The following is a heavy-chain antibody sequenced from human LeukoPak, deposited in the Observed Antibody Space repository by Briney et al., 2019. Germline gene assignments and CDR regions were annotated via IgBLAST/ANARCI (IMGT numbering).Heavy chain of an antibody. V-gene: IGHV3-7*01. CDR2: IKQDGSEK. CDR3: ARRGFDY. CDR1: GFTFSSDW. Sequence: GGSLRLSCAASGFTFSSDWMSWVRQAPGKGLEWVANIKQDGSEKYYVDSVKGRFTISRDNAKNSLYLQMNSLRAEDTAVYYCARRGFDYWGQGTLVTVSS. J-gene: IGHJ4*02.